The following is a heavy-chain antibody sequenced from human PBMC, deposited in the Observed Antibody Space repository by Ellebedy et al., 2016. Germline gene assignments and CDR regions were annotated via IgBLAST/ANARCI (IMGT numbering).Heavy chain of an antibody. CDR2: ISYDGSNK. Sequence: GESLKISXAASGFTFSSYAMHWVRQAPGKGLEWVAVISYDGSNKYYADSVKGRFTISRDNFKNTLYLQMNSLRAEDTAVYYCARDWNGSYFFWMVFDYWGQGTLVTVSS. D-gene: IGHD1-26*01. CDR1: GFTFSSYA. CDR3: ARDWNGSYFFWMVFDY. J-gene: IGHJ4*02. V-gene: IGHV3-30-3*01.